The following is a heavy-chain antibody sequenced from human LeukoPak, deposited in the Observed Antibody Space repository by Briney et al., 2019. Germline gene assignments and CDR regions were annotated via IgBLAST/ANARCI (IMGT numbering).Heavy chain of an antibody. CDR1: GGSFSGYY. V-gene: IGHV4-34*01. Sequence: SETLPLTCAVYGGSFSGYYWSWIRQPPGKGLEWIGEINHSGSTNYNPSLKSRVTISVDTSKNQFSLKLSSVTAADTAVYYCARGKTVAAIDYWGQGTLVTVSS. J-gene: IGHJ4*02. CDR3: ARGKTVAAIDY. D-gene: IGHD2-15*01. CDR2: INHSGST.